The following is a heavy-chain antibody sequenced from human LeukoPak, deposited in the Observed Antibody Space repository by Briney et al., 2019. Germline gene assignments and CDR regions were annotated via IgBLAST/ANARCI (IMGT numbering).Heavy chain of an antibody. CDR3: ATESYVGA. V-gene: IGHV3-53*01. J-gene: IGHJ4*02. D-gene: IGHD1-26*01. CDR2: TYSSGST. Sequence: GGSLRLSCAASDFTVSSNSMSWVRQAPGKGLEWVSVTYSSGSTHYADSVKGRFTISRDSSKNTLYLQMNSLRAEDTAVYYCATESYVGAWGQGTLVTVSS. CDR1: DFTVSSNS.